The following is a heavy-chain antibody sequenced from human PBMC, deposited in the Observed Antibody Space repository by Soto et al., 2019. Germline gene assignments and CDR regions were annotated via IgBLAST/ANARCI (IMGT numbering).Heavy chain of an antibody. V-gene: IGHV1-69*13. J-gene: IGHJ4*02. CDR2: IIPIFGTA. CDR3: ATYSSGWQYIDY. D-gene: IGHD6-19*01. Sequence: SVKVSCKHSVCSLSSYAISLVRLAPGQGLEWMGGIIPIFGTANYAQKFQGRVTIPADESTSTAYMELSSLRSEDTAVYYCATYSSGWQYIDYWGQGTLVTVSS. CDR1: VCSLSSYA.